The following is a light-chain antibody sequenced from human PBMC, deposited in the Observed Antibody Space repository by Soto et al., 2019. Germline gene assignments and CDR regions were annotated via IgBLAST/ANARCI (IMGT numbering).Light chain of an antibody. CDR2: GAS. J-gene: IGKJ3*01. CDR3: QHYGNSPPSVT. V-gene: IGKV3-20*01. CDR1: QSVSRDY. Sequence: EIVLTQSPDTLSLSPGERATLSCRASQSVSRDYLVWYQQKPGQAPRLLIYGASSRATGIPGRFSGSGSRTDFTLTISRLEPEDFAVYYCQHYGNSPPSVTFGPGTKVDIK.